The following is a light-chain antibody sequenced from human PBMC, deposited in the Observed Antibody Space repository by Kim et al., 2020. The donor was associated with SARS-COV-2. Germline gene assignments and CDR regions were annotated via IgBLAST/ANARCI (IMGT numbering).Light chain of an antibody. J-gene: IGLJ2*01. Sequence: QSVLTQPPSASGTPGQRVTISCSGSSSNIETNYVYWYQQLPGTAPRLLIYRNDQRPSGVPDRFSGSKSGTSASLTISGLRSEDEADYYCAAWGERCVVFGGGTQLTVL. CDR2: RND. CDR1: SSNIETNY. CDR3: AAWGERCVV. V-gene: IGLV1-47*01.